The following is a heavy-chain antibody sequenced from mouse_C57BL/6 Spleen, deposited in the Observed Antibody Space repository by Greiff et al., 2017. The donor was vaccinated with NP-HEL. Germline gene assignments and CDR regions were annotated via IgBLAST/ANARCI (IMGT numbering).Heavy chain of an antibody. Sequence: EVKLVESEGGLVQPGSSMKLSCTASGFTFSDYYMAWVRQVPEKGLEWVANINYDGSSTYYLDSLKSRFIISRDNAKNILYLQMSSLKSEDTATYYCARAFHYYGSSSTGRYYFDYWGQGTTLTVSS. V-gene: IGHV5-16*01. J-gene: IGHJ2*01. CDR1: GFTFSDYY. D-gene: IGHD1-1*01. CDR2: INYDGSST. CDR3: ARAFHYYGSSSTGRYYFDY.